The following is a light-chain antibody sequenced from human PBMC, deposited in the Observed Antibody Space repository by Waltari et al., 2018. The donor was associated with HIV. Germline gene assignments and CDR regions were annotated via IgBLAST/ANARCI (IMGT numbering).Light chain of an antibody. Sequence: QSALNQPASVSGSPGQSITLYCPGFSTDFGSSYLFSWFQQHPDKAPKVISYEATKRPSGVSDRFSGSKSGNTASLTVSGLQAEDEADYYCCSYAGGRVVFGGGTKLTVL. CDR1: STDFGSSYL. V-gene: IGLV2-23*01. J-gene: IGLJ2*01. CDR3: CSYAGGRVV. CDR2: EAT.